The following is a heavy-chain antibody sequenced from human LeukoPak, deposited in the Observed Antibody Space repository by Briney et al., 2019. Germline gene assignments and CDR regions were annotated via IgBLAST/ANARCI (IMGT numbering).Heavy chain of an antibody. CDR2: ISPGGGSK. D-gene: IGHD6-19*01. CDR3: AGGRHTAVAGPGGYFDY. V-gene: IGHV3-11*01. Sequence: GGSLRLSCAAFGFTFTDYHMSWIRQAPGKGLECVSYISPGGGSKYFADSVKGRFTISRDNAKNSLYLRMNSLTAEDTAVYYCAGGRHTAVAGPGGYFDYWAQGTLVTVSS. CDR1: GFTFTDYH. J-gene: IGHJ4*02.